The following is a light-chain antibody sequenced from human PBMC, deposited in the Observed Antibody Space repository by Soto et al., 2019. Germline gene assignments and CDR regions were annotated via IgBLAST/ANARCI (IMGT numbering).Light chain of an antibody. V-gene: IGLV1-40*01. J-gene: IGLJ1*01. CDR3: QSYDRSLSGGV. CDR2: DNT. CDR1: NSNFGAGYD. Sequence: QSVLTQPPSVSGAPGQRVTISGTGGNSNFGAGYDVHWYQQLPGSAPKLLIYDNTNRPSGVPDRFSGSKSGTSASLAITGLQAEDEADYYCQSYDRSLSGGVFGTGTKLTVL.